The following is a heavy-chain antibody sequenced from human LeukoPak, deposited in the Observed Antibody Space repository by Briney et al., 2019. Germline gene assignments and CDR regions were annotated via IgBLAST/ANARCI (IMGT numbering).Heavy chain of an antibody. V-gene: IGHV1-2*02. CDR3: ARSTYYVFWSGYWVVGFDY. D-gene: IGHD3-3*01. CDR1: GYTFTGYY. J-gene: IGHJ4*02. Sequence: ASVKVSCKASGYTFTGYYMHWVRQAPGQGLEWMGWINPNSGGTNYAQKFQGRVTMTRDTSISTAYMELSSLRSEDAAVYYCARSTYYVFWSGYWVVGFDYWGQGTLVTVSS. CDR2: INPNSGGT.